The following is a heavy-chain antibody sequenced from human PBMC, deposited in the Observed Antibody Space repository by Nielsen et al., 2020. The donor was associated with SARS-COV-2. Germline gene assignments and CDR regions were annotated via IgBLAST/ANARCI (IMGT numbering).Heavy chain of an antibody. V-gene: IGHV3-30*03. J-gene: IGHJ4*02. D-gene: IGHD7-27*01. CDR2: NE. Sequence: NEYYADSVKGRFTISRDNSKNTLYLQMNSLRAEDTAVYYCARGNGWGSYFDYWGQGTLVTVSS. CDR3: ARGNGWGSYFDY.